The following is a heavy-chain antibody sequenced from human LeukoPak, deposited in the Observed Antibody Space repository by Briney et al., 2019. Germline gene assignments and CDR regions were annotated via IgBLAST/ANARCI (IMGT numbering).Heavy chain of an antibody. Sequence: PGESLKISCKGSGYSFTSYWIGWVRQMPGKGLEWMGIIYPGDSDTRYSPSFQGQVTISADKSISTAYLQWSSLKASDTAMYYCARLPKYCSSTSCPRKYYYYMDVWGKGTTVTVSS. J-gene: IGHJ6*03. CDR2: IYPGDSDT. V-gene: IGHV5-51*03. D-gene: IGHD2-2*01. CDR3: ARLPKYCSSTSCPRKYYYYMDV. CDR1: GYSFTSYW.